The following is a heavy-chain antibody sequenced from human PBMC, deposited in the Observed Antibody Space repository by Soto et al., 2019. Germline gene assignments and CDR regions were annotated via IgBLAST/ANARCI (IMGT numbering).Heavy chain of an antibody. V-gene: IGHV3-15*01. D-gene: IGHD3-22*01. CDR2: IKSKTDGGTT. Sequence: GGSLRLSCAASGFTFGSYWMSWVRQAPGKGLEWVGRIKSKTDGGTTDYAAPVKGRFTISRDDSKNTLYLQMNSLKTEDTAVYYCTTDFGLVSGPGSSGPDAYWGQGTLVTVSS. CDR3: TTDFGLVSGPGSSGPDAY. J-gene: IGHJ4*02. CDR1: GFTFGSYW.